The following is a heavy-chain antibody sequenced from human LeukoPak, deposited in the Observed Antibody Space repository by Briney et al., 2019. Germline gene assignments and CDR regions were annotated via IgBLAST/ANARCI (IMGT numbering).Heavy chain of an antibody. Sequence: GASVKVSCKASGYTFTDYYMHWVRQAPGQGLEWMGWMNPNSGGTNYAQKFQGRVTMTRDTSISTAYMELSRLRSDATAVYYCAKAVVTATKYYYYYMDVWGKGTTVTVSS. V-gene: IGHV1-2*02. CDR1: GYTFTDYY. J-gene: IGHJ6*03. CDR2: MNPNSGGT. CDR3: AKAVVTATKYYYYYMDV. D-gene: IGHD2-21*02.